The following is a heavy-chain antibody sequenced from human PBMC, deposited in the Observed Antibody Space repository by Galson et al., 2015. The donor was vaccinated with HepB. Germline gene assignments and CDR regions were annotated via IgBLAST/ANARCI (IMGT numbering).Heavy chain of an antibody. D-gene: IGHD3-10*01. Sequence: SVKVSCKASGGTFSSYTISWVRRAPGQGLEWMGRIIPILGIANYAQKFQGRVTITADKSTSTAYMELSSLRSEDTAVYYCARDRRNYYGSGNAFDIWGQGTMVTVSS. CDR1: GGTFSSYT. V-gene: IGHV1-69*04. CDR3: ARDRRNYYGSGNAFDI. J-gene: IGHJ3*02. CDR2: IIPILGIA.